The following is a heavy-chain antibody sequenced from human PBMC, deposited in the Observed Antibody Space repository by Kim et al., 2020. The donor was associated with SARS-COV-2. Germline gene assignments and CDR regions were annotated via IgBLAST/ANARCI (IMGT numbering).Heavy chain of an antibody. CDR3: ARDYPYYDSSGYYFYYFDY. Sequence: ASVKVSCKASGYTFTSYAMHWVRQAPGQRLEWMGWINAGNGNIKYSQKFQGRVTITRDTSASTAYMELSSLRSEDTAVYYCARDYPYYDSSGYYFYYFDYWGQGTLVTVSS. V-gene: IGHV1-3*01. CDR1: GYTFTSYA. CDR2: INAGNGNI. D-gene: IGHD3-22*01. J-gene: IGHJ4*02.